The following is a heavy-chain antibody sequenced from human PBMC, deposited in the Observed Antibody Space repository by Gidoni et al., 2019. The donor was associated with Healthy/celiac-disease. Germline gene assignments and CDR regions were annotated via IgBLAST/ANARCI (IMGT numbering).Heavy chain of an antibody. CDR2: MRSKAYGGTT. CDR3: TRDPAYYDFWSGYSLVSYFDY. V-gene: IGHV3-49*04. Sequence: EVQLVESGGGLVQPGRSLRLSCTASGFTFGDYAMSWVRQAPGKGLEWVGFMRSKAYGGTTEYAASVKGRFTISRDDSKSIAYLQMNSLKTEDTAVYYCTRDPAYYDFWSGYSLVSYFDYWGQGTLVTVSS. D-gene: IGHD3-3*01. J-gene: IGHJ4*02. CDR1: GFTFGDYA.